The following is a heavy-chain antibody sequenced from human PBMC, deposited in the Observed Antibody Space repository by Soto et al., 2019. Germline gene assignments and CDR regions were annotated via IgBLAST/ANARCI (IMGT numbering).Heavy chain of an antibody. D-gene: IGHD1-26*01. CDR2: IIPIFGTS. V-gene: IGHV1-69*06. J-gene: IGHJ6*01. Sequence: GASVKVSCKVPGGTFSSYAISWVRQAPGQGLALMGGIIPIFGTSNYAQKFQGRVTITADKSMITAYMELSSLSSEDTAVYSSASEALGGGYFFTGREGMGGCRKGTRVAVCS. CDR3: ASEALGGGYFFTGREGMGG. CDR1: GGTFSSYA.